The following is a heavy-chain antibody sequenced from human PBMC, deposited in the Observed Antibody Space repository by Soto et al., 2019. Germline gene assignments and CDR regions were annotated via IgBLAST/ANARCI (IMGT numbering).Heavy chain of an antibody. Sequence: TLSLTCLVSGGSMKSHDYYWSWIRQPPGKGLEWIGYIHNSGSTSYNPSLKSRLTISPDMSKNQFSLRLKSVTAADTALYFCARGEVRGPFDIWGQGTKVTVSS. CDR2: IHNSGST. D-gene: IGHD3-10*01. J-gene: IGHJ3*02. V-gene: IGHV4-30-4*01. CDR3: ARGEVRGPFDI. CDR1: GGSMKSHDYY.